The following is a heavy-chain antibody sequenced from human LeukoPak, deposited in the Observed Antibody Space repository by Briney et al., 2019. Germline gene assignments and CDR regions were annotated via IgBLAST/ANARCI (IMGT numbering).Heavy chain of an antibody. Sequence: ASVKVSCKASGYTFTGYYIHWVRQAPGQGLEWMGWINPNSGGTIYAQKFQGRVTMTRDTSISTAYMELSRLRSDDTAVYYCARDNRELDFDYWGQGTLVTVSS. CDR1: GYTFTGYY. D-gene: IGHD1-26*01. V-gene: IGHV1-2*02. CDR2: INPNSGGT. J-gene: IGHJ4*02. CDR3: ARDNRELDFDY.